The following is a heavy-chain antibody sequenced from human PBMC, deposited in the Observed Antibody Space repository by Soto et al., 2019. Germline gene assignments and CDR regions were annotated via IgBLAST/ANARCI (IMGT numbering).Heavy chain of an antibody. V-gene: IGHV1-8*01. J-gene: IGHJ4*02. CDR2: MNPNSGNT. CDR1: GY. D-gene: IGHD2-15*01. Sequence: QVQLVQSGAEVKKPGASVKVSCKASGYINWVRQATGQGLEWMGWMNPNSGNTAYAQKIQGRVTMTRNTSISTAYMELSSLRSEDTAVYYCAREVVLRSFDYWGQGTLVTVSS. CDR3: AREVVLRSFDY.